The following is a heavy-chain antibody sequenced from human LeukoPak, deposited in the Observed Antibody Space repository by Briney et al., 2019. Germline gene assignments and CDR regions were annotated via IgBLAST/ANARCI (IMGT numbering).Heavy chain of an antibody. Sequence: GGSLRLSCAASGFTFSSYGMHWVRQAPGKGLEWVAVISYDGSNKYYADSVKGRFTISRDNSKNTLYLQMNSLRAEDTAVYYCANAGIFGVVIPIPGPGYWGQGTLVTVSS. CDR3: ANAGIFGVVIPIPGPGY. CDR1: GFTFSSYG. V-gene: IGHV3-30*18. D-gene: IGHD3-3*01. J-gene: IGHJ4*02. CDR2: ISYDGSNK.